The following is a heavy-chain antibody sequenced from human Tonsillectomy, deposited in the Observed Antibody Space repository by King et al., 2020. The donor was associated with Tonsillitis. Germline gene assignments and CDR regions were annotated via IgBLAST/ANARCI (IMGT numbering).Heavy chain of an antibody. V-gene: IGHV3-49*05. D-gene: IGHD2-2*01. CDR3: TQPAGGYYYYYGMDV. CDR1: GFTFGDYA. CDR2: IRSKAYGGTT. Sequence: VQLVESGGGLVKPGRSLRLSCTASGFTFGDYAMSWFRQAPGKGLEWVGFIRSKAYGGTTEYAASVKGRFTISRDDSKSIAYLQMNSLETEDTAVYYCTQPAGGYYYYYGMDVWGQGTTVTVSS. J-gene: IGHJ6*02.